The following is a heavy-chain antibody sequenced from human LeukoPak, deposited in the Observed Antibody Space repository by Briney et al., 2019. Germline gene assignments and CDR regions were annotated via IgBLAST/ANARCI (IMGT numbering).Heavy chain of an antibody. Sequence: GGSLRLSCAASGFTFSSYEMNWVRQAPGKGLEWVSYISSSGSTIYYADSVRGRFTISRDNAKNSLYLQMNSLSAEDTAVYYCARDAPGYSSSWGLFDYWGQGTLVTVSS. V-gene: IGHV3-48*03. J-gene: IGHJ4*02. D-gene: IGHD6-13*01. CDR3: ARDAPGYSSSWGLFDY. CDR1: GFTFSSYE. CDR2: ISSSGSTI.